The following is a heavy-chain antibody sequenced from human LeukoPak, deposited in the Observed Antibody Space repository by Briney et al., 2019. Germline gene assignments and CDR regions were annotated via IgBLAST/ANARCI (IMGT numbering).Heavy chain of an antibody. Sequence: EASVKVSCKASGYTFTGYYMHWVRQAPGQGLEWMGRINPHSGCTNYAKKFQGRVTMTRDTSISTAYMELSRLRSDDTAVYYCARVRRGWELTNDAFDIWGQGTMVTVSS. V-gene: IGHV1-2*06. CDR2: INPHSGCT. CDR3: ARVRRGWELTNDAFDI. J-gene: IGHJ3*02. D-gene: IGHD1-26*01. CDR1: GYTFTGYY.